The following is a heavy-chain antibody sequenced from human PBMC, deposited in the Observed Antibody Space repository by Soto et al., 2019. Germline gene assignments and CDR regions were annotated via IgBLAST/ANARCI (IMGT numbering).Heavy chain of an antibody. D-gene: IGHD4-17*01. V-gene: IGHV4-31*03. Sequence: QVQLQESGPGLVKPSQTLSLTCTVSGGSISSGGYYWSWIRQHPGNGLEWIGYIYYSGSTYYNPSLKSRVTISVDTSKNQFSLKLSSVTAADTAVYYCARSANKDYGDYTLFDYWGQGTLVTVSS. J-gene: IGHJ4*02. CDR1: GGSISSGGYY. CDR2: IYYSGST. CDR3: ARSANKDYGDYTLFDY.